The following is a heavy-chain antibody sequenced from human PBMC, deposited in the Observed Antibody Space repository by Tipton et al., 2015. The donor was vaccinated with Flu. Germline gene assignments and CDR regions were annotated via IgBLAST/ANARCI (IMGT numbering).Heavy chain of an antibody. Sequence: SLRLSCAASGFTFSDYYMTWIRQAPGKGLECISYISNGGTTIYYAESVKGRFTITRDNAKNSLYLQMSSLRVEDTAVYYCAKADGVIVPAALYYFDYWGQGTLVTVSS. D-gene: IGHD2-2*01. CDR3: AKADGVIVPAALYYFDY. V-gene: IGHV3-11*01. J-gene: IGHJ4*02. CDR2: ISNGGTTI. CDR1: GFTFSDYY.